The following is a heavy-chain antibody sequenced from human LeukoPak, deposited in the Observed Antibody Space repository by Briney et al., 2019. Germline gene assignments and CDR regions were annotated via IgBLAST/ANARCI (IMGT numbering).Heavy chain of an antibody. J-gene: IGHJ4*02. Sequence: PAGGSLRLSCAGAGFIITDHHMDWVRQAPGKGMEWIGRSATTKPNSCTTQYAASARVRFTISRDDSHNSLYLQLNSLKTEDTAVYYCVRVVTTGSCWYHFDNWGLGTLVTVSS. D-gene: IGHD6-13*01. CDR2: SATTKPNSCTT. CDR1: GFIITDHH. CDR3: VRVVTTGSCWYHFDN. V-gene: IGHV3-72*01.